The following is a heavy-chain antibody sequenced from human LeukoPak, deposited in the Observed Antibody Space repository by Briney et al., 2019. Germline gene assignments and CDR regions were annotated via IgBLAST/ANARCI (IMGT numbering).Heavy chain of an antibody. V-gene: IGHV4-59*08. CDR2: IYYSGST. Sequence: PSETLSLTCTVSGGSISSYYWSWIRQPPGKGLEWIGYIYYSGSTNYNPSLKSRVTISVDTSKNQFSLKLSSVTAADTAVYYCARYEGIAAAGSYNWFDPWGQRTLVTVSS. CDR1: GGSISSYY. J-gene: IGHJ5*02. CDR3: ARYEGIAAAGSYNWFDP. D-gene: IGHD6-13*01.